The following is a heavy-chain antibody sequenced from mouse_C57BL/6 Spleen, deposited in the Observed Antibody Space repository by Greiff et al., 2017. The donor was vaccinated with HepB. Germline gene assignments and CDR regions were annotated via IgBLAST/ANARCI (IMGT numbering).Heavy chain of an antibody. J-gene: IGHJ2*01. CDR1: GYTFTDYE. CDR3: TRFYYCPFDY. D-gene: IGHD1-1*01. Sequence: QVQLQQSGAELVRPGASVTLSCKASGYTFTDYEMHWVKQTPVHGLEWIGAIDPETGGTAYNQKFKGKAILTADKSSSTAYMWLRSLTSEDSAVYYCTRFYYCPFDYWGQGTTLTVSS. CDR2: IDPETGGT. V-gene: IGHV1-15*01.